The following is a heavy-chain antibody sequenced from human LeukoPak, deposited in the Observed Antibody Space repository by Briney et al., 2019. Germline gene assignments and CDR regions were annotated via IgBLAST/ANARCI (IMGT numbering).Heavy chain of an antibody. D-gene: IGHD3-3*01. CDR1: GFTFSRHG. Sequence: GSSLRLSCAPSGFTFSRHGMHWVLQAPGKGLEWVAIISNDGSRKYYAHSVEGRFTISRDNSKNTLYLQMDSLRAEDTAVYYCARDRAWNYFDYWGQGTLVTVSS. J-gene: IGHJ4*02. V-gene: IGHV3-30*03. CDR2: ISNDGSRK. CDR3: ARDRAWNYFDY.